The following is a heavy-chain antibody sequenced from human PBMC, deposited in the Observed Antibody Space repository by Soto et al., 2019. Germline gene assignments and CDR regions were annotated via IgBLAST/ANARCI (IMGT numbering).Heavy chain of an antibody. CDR2: IYYSVST. V-gene: IGHV4-39*01. CDR1: GGSISSSSYY. D-gene: IGHD1-26*01. Sequence: QLQLQESGPGLVKPSATLSLTCTVSGGSISSSSYYWGWTRQPPGEGLEWIGSIYYSVSTCYNPSLSRRVTIFPDTSKSRRSQKHSSVTATDTAVYYFARQFSGEEDCFDPWGQGTLVTVS. J-gene: IGHJ5*02. CDR3: ARQFSGEEDCFDP.